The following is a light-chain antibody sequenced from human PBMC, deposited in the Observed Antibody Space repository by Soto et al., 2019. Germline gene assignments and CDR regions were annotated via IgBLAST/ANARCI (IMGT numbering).Light chain of an antibody. CDR1: QSVYTNY. J-gene: IGKJ4*01. CDR2: GAS. CDR3: QQRSNWPGLT. V-gene: IGKV3D-20*02. Sequence: EIVLTQSPGTLSLSPGERATLSCRASQSVYTNYLAWYQQKPGQAPRLLIYGASRRATGIPDRFSGSGSGTDFTLTISRLEPEDFAVYYCQQRSNWPGLTFGGGTKV.